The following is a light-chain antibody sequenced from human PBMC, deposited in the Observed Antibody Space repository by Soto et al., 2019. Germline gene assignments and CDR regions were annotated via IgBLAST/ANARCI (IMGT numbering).Light chain of an antibody. CDR3: CSYADSSTYV. Sequence: QSVLTQPASVSGSPGQSITISCTGTSSDVGNYNLVSWYQQHPGKAPKLIIYEDTKRPSGVSNRFSGSKSGNTASLTISGLQAEDEAAYYCCSYADSSTYVFGTGTKVTVL. J-gene: IGLJ1*01. CDR1: SSDVGNYNL. CDR2: EDT. V-gene: IGLV2-23*01.